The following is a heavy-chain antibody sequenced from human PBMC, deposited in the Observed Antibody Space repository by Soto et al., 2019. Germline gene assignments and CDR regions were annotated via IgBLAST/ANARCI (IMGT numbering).Heavy chain of an antibody. D-gene: IGHD2-15*01. V-gene: IGHV3-23*01. CDR1: GFTVSSHA. J-gene: IGHJ3*02. CDR3: AQHVSCSGGSCQYDAFAI. CDR2: VTADGGT. Sequence: EVQVLESGGGLVQPGGSLRLSCEGSGFTVSSHAMTWIRQAPGKGPEWVSTVTADGGTYYADSVKGRLAMSRETSENTLYLQMKSLGAEDTAAYYCAQHVSCSGGSCQYDAFAIRGQGTMVTVSS.